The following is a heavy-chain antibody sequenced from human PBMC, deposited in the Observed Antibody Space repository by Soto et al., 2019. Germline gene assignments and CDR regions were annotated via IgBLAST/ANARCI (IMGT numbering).Heavy chain of an antibody. CDR2: ISSTGIYI. Sequence: GGSLRLSCAASGFTFSSYTMNWVRQAPGEGLEWASSISSTGIYIYYADSVKGRFTISRDNAKNSLYLHMNSLRAEDTATYYCGRRDSSSSADYWGQGILVTVSS. V-gene: IGHV3-21*06. CDR1: GFTFSSYT. J-gene: IGHJ4*02. D-gene: IGHD6-6*01. CDR3: GRRDSSSSADY.